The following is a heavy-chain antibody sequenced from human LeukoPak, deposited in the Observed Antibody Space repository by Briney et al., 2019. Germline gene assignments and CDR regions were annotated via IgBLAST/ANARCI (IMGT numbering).Heavy chain of an antibody. J-gene: IGHJ2*01. Sequence: SETLSLTCAVYGGSFSGYYWSRIRQPPGKGLEWIGEINHSGSTNYNPSLKSRVTISVDTSKNQFSLKLSSVTAADTAVYYCARSSMDIVVVPAATGHWYFDLWGRGTLVTVSS. V-gene: IGHV4-34*01. CDR1: GGSFSGYY. D-gene: IGHD2-2*03. CDR3: ARSSMDIVVVPAATGHWYFDL. CDR2: INHSGST.